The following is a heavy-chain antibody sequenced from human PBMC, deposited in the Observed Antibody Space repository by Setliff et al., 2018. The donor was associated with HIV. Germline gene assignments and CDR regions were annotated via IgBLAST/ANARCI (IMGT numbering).Heavy chain of an antibody. J-gene: IGHJ6*02. V-gene: IGHV1-69*10. CDR3: ARETYFFDVTTFYSYALGV. CDR2: IIPILGIA. CDR1: GGTFSSYA. Sequence: SVKVSCKASGGTFSSYAISWVRQAPGQGLEWMGGIIPILGIANYAQKFQGRVTITADESTSTSYMELRGLRSEDTAVYFCARETYFFDVTTFYSYALGVWGQGTTVTVSS. D-gene: IGHD4-17*01.